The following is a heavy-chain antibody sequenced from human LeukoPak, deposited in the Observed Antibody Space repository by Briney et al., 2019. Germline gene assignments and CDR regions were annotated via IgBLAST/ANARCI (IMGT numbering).Heavy chain of an antibody. CDR1: GYTFTSYG. D-gene: IGHD2-2*01. Sequence: ASVKASCKASGYTFTSYGINWVRQATGQGLEWMGWMNPNSGSTGYAQKFQGRVTMTRNTSISTAYMELSSLRSEDTAVYYCARERYCSSTSCSGTLAMDVWGQGTTVTVSS. V-gene: IGHV1-8*01. J-gene: IGHJ6*02. CDR2: MNPNSGST. CDR3: ARERYCSSTSCSGTLAMDV.